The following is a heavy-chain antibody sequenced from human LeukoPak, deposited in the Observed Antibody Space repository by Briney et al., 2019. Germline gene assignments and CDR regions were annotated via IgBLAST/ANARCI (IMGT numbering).Heavy chain of an antibody. CDR3: AKGRQQLATYNWFDP. J-gene: IGHJ5*02. CDR2: ISGSGGST. D-gene: IGHD6-13*01. Sequence: GGSLRLSCAASGFTFGSYGMSWVRQAPGKGLEWVSAISGSGGSTYYADSVKGRFTISRDNSKNTLYLQMNSLRAEDTAVYYCAKGRQQLATYNWFDPWGQGTLVTVSS. V-gene: IGHV3-23*01. CDR1: GFTFGSYG.